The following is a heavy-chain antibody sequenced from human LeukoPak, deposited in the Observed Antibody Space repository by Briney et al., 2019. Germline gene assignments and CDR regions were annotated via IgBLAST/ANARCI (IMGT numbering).Heavy chain of an antibody. CDR2: LNPSGGGS. D-gene: IGHD1-26*01. Sequence: ASVKVSCKASGYTVTSYYVHWVRQAPGQGLEWMGILNPSGGGSSYAQKFQGRATLTRATSTSTVYMELSSLRSEDTAVYYCAADIVGATSVVGTYYYYGMDVWGQGTTVTVSS. V-gene: IGHV1-46*01. CDR1: GYTVTSYY. J-gene: IGHJ6*02. CDR3: AADIVGATSVVGTYYYYGMDV.